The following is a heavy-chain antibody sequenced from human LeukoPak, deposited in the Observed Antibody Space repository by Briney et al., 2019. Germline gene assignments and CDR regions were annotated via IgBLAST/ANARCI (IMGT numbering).Heavy chain of an antibody. CDR3: ARADSQWGDYAAFDY. V-gene: IGHV1-2*04. J-gene: IGHJ4*02. CDR1: GYTFTGYY. D-gene: IGHD4-17*01. Sequence: ASVKVSCKASGYTFTGYYMHWVRQAPGQGLEWMGWINPNSGGTNYAQKFQGWVTMTRDTSISTAYMELSRLRSDDTAVYYCARADSQWGDYAAFDYWGQGTLVTVSS. CDR2: INPNSGGT.